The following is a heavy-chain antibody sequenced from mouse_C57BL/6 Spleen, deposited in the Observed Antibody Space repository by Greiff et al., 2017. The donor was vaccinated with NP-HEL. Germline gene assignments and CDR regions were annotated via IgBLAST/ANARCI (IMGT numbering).Heavy chain of an antibody. Sequence: QVQLQQSGAELVMPGASVKLSCKASGYTFTSYWMHWVKQRPGQGLEWIGEIDPSDSYTNYNQKFKGKSTLTVDKSSSTAYMQLSSLTSEDSAVYYCARGLRYPYYFDYWGQGTTLTVSS. CDR1: GYTFTSYW. V-gene: IGHV1-69*01. D-gene: IGHD1-1*01. J-gene: IGHJ2*01. CDR3: ARGLRYPYYFDY. CDR2: IDPSDSYT.